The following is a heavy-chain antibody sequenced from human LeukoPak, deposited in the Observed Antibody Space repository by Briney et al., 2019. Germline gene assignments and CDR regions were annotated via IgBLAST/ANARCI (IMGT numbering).Heavy chain of an antibody. CDR3: ARGYSGYLYY. CDR1: GFTFINYW. D-gene: IGHD5-12*01. V-gene: IGHV3-74*03. CDR2: INSDGSST. J-gene: IGHJ4*02. Sequence: GGSLRLSCAASGFTFINYWMHWVRQAPGKGLVWVSRINSDGSSTTYADSVKGRFTISRDNAKNTLYLQMNSLRAEDTAVYYCARGYSGYLYYWGQGTLVTVSS.